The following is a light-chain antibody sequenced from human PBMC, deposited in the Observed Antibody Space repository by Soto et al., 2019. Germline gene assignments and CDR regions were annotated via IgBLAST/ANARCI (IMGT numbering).Light chain of an antibody. CDR1: SSNIGATYD. V-gene: IGLV1-40*01. CDR2: GNS. J-gene: IGLJ1*01. CDR3: QSYDSSLSAHYV. Sequence: QSALAQPPSVSGPPGQRVTISCTGSSSNIGATYDVQWYQQLPGTAPKLLIYGNSNRPSGVPDRFSGSKSGTSASLAITGLQADDEADYYCQSYDSSLSAHYVFGTGTKVTVL.